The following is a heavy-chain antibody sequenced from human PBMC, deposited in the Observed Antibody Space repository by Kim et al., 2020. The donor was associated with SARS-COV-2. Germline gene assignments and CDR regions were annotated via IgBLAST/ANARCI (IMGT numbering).Heavy chain of an antibody. CDR1: GGSISSYY. Sequence: SETLSLTCTVSGGSISSYYWSWIRQPPGKGLEWIGYIYYSGSTNYNPSLKSRVTISVDTSKNQFSLKLSSVTAADTAVYYCARGAMVWGSEYYFDYWGQGTLVTVSS. CDR3: ARGAMVWGSEYYFDY. J-gene: IGHJ4*02. V-gene: IGHV4-59*01. D-gene: IGHD3-10*01. CDR2: IYYSGST.